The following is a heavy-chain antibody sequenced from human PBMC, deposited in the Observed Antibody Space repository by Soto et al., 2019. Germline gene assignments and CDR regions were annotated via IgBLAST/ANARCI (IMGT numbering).Heavy chain of an antibody. J-gene: IGHJ5*02. CDR3: ARDRFVSAAMGRGWFDP. CDR2: RNPNRGNT. V-gene: IGHV1-8*01. Sequence: QVQLVQSGAEVKKPGASVKVSCKASGYTFTSYDINWVRQATGQGLEWMGWRNPNRGNTGYAQKFKGRVTMTRDACISTAEMELSSLGSEETGVYYCARDRFVSAAMGRGWFDPWGQGTMVTVSS. D-gene: IGHD2-2*01. CDR1: GYTFTSYD.